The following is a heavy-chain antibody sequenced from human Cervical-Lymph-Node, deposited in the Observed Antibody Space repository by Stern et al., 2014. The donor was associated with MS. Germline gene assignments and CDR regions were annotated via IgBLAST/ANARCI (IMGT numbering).Heavy chain of an antibody. CDR3: AKGIYDVLTGMYKDYFFGMDV. J-gene: IGHJ6*02. CDR1: GFTFDDFS. CDR2: ISWNSRSI. Sequence: VQLVQSGGGLVQPGRSLRLSCAASGFTFDDFSMHWVRQIPGKGLEWVSGISWNSRSIGYGDSVKGRFSISRDNAKNALYLEMNSLRPEDTATYYCAKGIYDVLTGMYKDYFFGMDVWGQGTTVAVS. V-gene: IGHV3-9*01. D-gene: IGHD3-9*01.